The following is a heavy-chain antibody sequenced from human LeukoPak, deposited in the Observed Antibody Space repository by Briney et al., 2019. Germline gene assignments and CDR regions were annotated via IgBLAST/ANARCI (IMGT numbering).Heavy chain of an antibody. CDR1: GFTFSSYA. CDR3: AKWAGGTYYYDSSGYYYFDY. Sequence: GGSLRLSCAASGFTFSSYAMSWVRQAPGKGLEWVSAISGSGGSTYYADSVKGRFTISRDNSKNTLYLQMNSLRAEGTAVYYCAKWAGGTYYYDSSGYYYFDYWGQGTLVTVSS. J-gene: IGHJ4*02. CDR2: ISGSGGST. D-gene: IGHD3-22*01. V-gene: IGHV3-23*01.